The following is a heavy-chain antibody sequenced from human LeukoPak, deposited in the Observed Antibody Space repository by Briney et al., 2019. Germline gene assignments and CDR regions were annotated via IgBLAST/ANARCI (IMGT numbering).Heavy chain of an antibody. CDR1: GFTFSNYP. CDR3: AKGNTVTPDY. J-gene: IGHJ4*02. Sequence: GGSLRLSCAASGFTFSNYPMNWVRQAPGKGLEWVSAITTDGSRTYNADSVKGRFTTSRDNSKNTLYLQMNSLRAEDTAVYYCAKGNTVTPDYWGQGTLVTVSS. CDR2: ITTDGSRT. D-gene: IGHD4-17*01. V-gene: IGHV3-23*01.